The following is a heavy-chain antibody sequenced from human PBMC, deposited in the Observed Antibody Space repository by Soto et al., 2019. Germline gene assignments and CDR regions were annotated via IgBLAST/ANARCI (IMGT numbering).Heavy chain of an antibody. CDR1: GFTFTSYA. J-gene: IGHJ4*02. D-gene: IGHD2-15*01. V-gene: IGHV3-23*01. Sequence: GGSLRLSCAASGFTFTSYAMSWVRQAPGKGLEWVSAISGSGGSTYCADSVKGRFTISRDNSKNTLYLQMNSLRAEDTAVYYCAKAGYCSGGNCYRAFDYWGQGTLVTVS. CDR3: AKAGYCSGGNCYRAFDY. CDR2: ISGSGGST.